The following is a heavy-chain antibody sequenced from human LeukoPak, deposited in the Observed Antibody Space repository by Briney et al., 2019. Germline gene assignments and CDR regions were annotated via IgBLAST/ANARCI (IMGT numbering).Heavy chain of an antibody. CDR3: ASKEIAAAPFDP. D-gene: IGHD6-13*01. V-gene: IGHV4-59*01. CDR1: GGSISSYY. J-gene: IGHJ5*02. CDR2: IYYSWST. Sequence: SETLSLTCTVSGGSISSYYWSWIRQPPGKGLEWIGYIYYSWSTNYNPSLKSRVTISVDTSKSQFSLKLSSATAADTAVYYCASKEIAAAPFDPWGQGILVTVSS.